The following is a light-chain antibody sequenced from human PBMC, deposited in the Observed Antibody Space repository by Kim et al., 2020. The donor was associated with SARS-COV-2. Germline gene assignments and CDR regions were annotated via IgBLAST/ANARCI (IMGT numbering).Light chain of an antibody. CDR3: QHYGSSPRFT. CDR2: SAS. Sequence: PGGRATLSGRASQGVSSSYLAWYQQRPGQAPRLLIYSASTRATGIPDRFSGSGSGTDFTLTISRLETEDFAVYYCQHYGSSPRFTFGRGTKVDIK. J-gene: IGKJ3*01. CDR1: QGVSSSY. V-gene: IGKV3-20*01.